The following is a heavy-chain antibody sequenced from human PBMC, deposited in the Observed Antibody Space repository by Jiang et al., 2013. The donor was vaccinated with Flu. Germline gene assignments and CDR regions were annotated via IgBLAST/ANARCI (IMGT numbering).Heavy chain of an antibody. Sequence: GSGLVKPSETLSLTCTVSGGSISSYYWSWIRQPAGKGLEWIGRIYTTGSTNYNPSLKNRVTMSLDTSNNQFSLKLTSVTAADTAVYYCARDLWATYCGGDCSSSEAMNCFDPWGQGTLVTVSS. V-gene: IGHV4-4*07. J-gene: IGHJ5*02. CDR3: ARDLWATYCGGDCSSSEAMNCFDP. D-gene: IGHD2-21*02. CDR2: IYTTGST. CDR1: GGSISSYY.